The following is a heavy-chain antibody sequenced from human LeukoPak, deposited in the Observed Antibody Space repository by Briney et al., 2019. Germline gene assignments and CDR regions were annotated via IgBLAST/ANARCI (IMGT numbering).Heavy chain of an antibody. CDR2: ISSSGSTV. Sequence: PGGSLRLSCAASGFTFSDYYMSWIRQAPGKGLEWVSYISSSGSTVYYADSVKGRFTISRDNAKNSLYLQMNSLRAEDTAVYYCARDPNLRGYSYEAPYDYWGQGTLVTVSS. V-gene: IGHV3-11*01. CDR3: ARDPNLRGYSYEAPYDY. D-gene: IGHD5-18*01. J-gene: IGHJ4*02. CDR1: GFTFSDYY.